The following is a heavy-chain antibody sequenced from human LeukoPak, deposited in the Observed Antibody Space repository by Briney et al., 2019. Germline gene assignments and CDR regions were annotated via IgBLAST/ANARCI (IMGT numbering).Heavy chain of an antibody. Sequence: GGSLRLSCAASGFTFSSYAMHWVRQAPGKGLEYVSAISDNGGSTFYANSVKGRFTISRDNSKNTSYLQMGSLSAEDMAVYYCARDGGGSPDYWGQGTLVTVSS. CDR2: ISDNGGST. J-gene: IGHJ4*02. CDR3: ARDGGGSPDY. V-gene: IGHV3-64*01. CDR1: GFTFSSYA. D-gene: IGHD1-26*01.